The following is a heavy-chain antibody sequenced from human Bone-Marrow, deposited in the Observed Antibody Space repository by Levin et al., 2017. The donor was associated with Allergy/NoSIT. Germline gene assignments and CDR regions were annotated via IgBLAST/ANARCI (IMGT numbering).Heavy chain of an antibody. J-gene: IGHJ4*02. V-gene: IGHV3-53*01. CDR2: IYSGGRT. CDR1: GFTVSSNY. CDR3: ARGGGDANPFDY. D-gene: IGHD2-15*01. Sequence: GESLKISCAVSGFTVSSNYMTWVRQAPGKGLEWVSVIYSGGRTYYADSVKGRFTISRDNSKNTLYLQVNSLRAEDTAVYYCARGGGDANPFDYWGQGTLVTVSS.